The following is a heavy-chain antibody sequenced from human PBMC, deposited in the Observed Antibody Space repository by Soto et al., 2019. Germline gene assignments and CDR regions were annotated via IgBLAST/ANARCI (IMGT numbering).Heavy chain of an antibody. D-gene: IGHD3-16*02. CDR1: GYTFTSYG. CDR2: ISAYNGNT. J-gene: IGHJ4*02. Sequence: ASVKVSCKASGYTFTSYGISWVRQAPGQGLEWMGWISAYNGNTNYARKLQGRVTMTTDTSTSTAYMELRSLRSDDTAVYYCARGYYDYVWGSYRTYYFDYWGQGTLVTVSA. CDR3: ARGYYDYVWGSYRTYYFDY. V-gene: IGHV1-18*01.